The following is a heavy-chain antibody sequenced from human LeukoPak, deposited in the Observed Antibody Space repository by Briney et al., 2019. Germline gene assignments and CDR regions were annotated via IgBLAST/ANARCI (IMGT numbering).Heavy chain of an antibody. J-gene: IGHJ4*02. D-gene: IGHD1-26*01. CDR1: GFTFSSYA. V-gene: IGHV3-30*04. CDR3: ARDGGDSGSYDY. CDR2: ISYDGSNK. Sequence: GRSLRLSCAASGFTFSSYAMHWVRQAPGKGLEWVAVISYDGSNKYYADSVKGRFTISRDNSKNTLYLQMNSLRAEDTAVYYCARDGGDSGSYDYWGQGTLVTVSS.